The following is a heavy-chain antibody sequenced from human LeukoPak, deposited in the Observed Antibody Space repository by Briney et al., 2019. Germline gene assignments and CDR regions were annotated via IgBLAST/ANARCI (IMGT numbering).Heavy chain of an antibody. Sequence: GGSLRLSCAASGFTFSSYAMSWVRQAPGKGLEWVSAISGSGGSTYYADSVKGRFTISRDNSQSTLYLQMNSLRAEDTAVYYCAKDQQQPRAFDYWGQGTLFTVSS. V-gene: IGHV3-23*01. CDR2: ISGSGGST. CDR1: GFTFSSYA. CDR3: AKDQQQPRAFDY. J-gene: IGHJ4*02. D-gene: IGHD6-13*01.